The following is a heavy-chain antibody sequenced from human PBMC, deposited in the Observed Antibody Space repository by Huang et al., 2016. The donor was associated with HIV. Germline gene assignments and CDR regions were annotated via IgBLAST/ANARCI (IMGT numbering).Heavy chain of an antibody. J-gene: IGHJ6*02. D-gene: IGHD1-7*01. V-gene: IGHV3-7*01. Sequence: VESGGRLVQPGGSIRLSCVGSTFSFGAYWMSWVRQTRGKGVEWVANIKKDESEKYYVESVKGRFNISRDNAKKILFLQMDNVRVEDTATYYCATKTGAMDIWGQGTAVTVS. CDR1: TFSFGAYW. CDR2: IKKDESEK. CDR3: ATKTGAMDI.